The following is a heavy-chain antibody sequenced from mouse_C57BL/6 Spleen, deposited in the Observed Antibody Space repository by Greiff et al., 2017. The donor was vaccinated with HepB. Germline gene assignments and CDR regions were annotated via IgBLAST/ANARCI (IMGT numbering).Heavy chain of an antibody. CDR2: INPDSSTI. Sequence: AASGVDFSRYWMCWVRRAPGKGLAWLGEINPDSSTINYAPSLKDKFIISRDNAKNTLYLQMSKVRSEDTALYCCARPGLLLRYAMDYWGQGTSVTVSS. D-gene: IGHD1-1*01. CDR1: GVDFSRYW. V-gene: IGHV4-1*01. CDR3: ARPGLLLRYAMDY. J-gene: IGHJ4*01.